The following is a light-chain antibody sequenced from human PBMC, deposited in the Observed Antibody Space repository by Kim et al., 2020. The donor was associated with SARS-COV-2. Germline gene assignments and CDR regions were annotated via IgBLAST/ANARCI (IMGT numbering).Light chain of an antibody. J-gene: IGKJ4*01. CDR2: GAS. V-gene: IGKV3-15*01. CDR3: QQYTYWPLT. CDR1: QSVDIR. Sequence: EVVMTQSPSTLSVSPGERLTLSCRAIQSVDIRLAWYQQKPGQAPRLLIYGASTRATGIPARFSGSGSGTQFTLTISSLQSEDLAVYYCQQYTYWPLTFGGGTKVDIK.